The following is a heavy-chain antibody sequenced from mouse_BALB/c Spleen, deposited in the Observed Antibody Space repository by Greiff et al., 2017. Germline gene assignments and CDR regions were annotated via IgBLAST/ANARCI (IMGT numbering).Heavy chain of an antibody. J-gene: IGHJ2*01. V-gene: IGHV5-9-3*01. CDR1: GFTFSSYA. CDR2: ISSGGSYT. D-gene: IGHD4-1*01. Sequence: EVQRVESGGGLVKPGGSLKLSCAASGFTFSSYAMSWVRQTPEKRLEWVATISSGGSYTYYPDSVKGRFTISRDNAKNTLYLQMSSLRSEDTAMYYCARHTGTSFDYWGQGTTLTVSS. CDR3: ARHTGTSFDY.